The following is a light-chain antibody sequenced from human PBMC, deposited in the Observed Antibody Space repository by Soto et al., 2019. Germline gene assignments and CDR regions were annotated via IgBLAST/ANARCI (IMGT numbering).Light chain of an antibody. CDR1: SSDVGTYGY. CDR3: CSYAGGYTYL. V-gene: IGLV2-11*01. CDR2: GVN. Sequence: QSALTQPPSASGSLGQSVTVSCTGSSSDVGTYGYVSWYQHRPGTAPKLLIYGVNKRPSGVPDRFSGSKSGSTASLTISGLQAEDEADYFCCSYAGGYTYLFGTGTKATV. J-gene: IGLJ1*01.